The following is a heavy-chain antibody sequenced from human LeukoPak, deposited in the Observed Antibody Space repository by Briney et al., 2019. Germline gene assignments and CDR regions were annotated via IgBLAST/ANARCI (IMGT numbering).Heavy chain of an antibody. CDR1: GGSISSNNYY. CDR2: IYYGGYT. Sequence: PSETLSLTCTVSGGSISSNNYYWGWIRQPPGKGLEWIGSIYYGGYTYYNPSLKSRVTISVDTSKDQFSLKLSSVTAADTAIYYCQSRFLEWLLDYWGQGTLVTVSS. J-gene: IGHJ4*02. D-gene: IGHD3-3*01. CDR3: QSRFLEWLLDY. V-gene: IGHV4-39*01.